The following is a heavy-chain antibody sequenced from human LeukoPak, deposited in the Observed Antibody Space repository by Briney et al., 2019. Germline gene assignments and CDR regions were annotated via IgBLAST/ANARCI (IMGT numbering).Heavy chain of an antibody. Sequence: KPSETLSLTCTVSGGSISSYYWSWIRQPPGKGLEWIGYIYYSGSTNYNPSLKSRVTISVDTSKNQFSLKLSSVTAADTAVYYCARADFPYSSATGYYYYMDVWGKGTTVTVSS. CDR3: ARADFPYSSATGYYYYMDV. D-gene: IGHD6-25*01. CDR2: IYYSGST. V-gene: IGHV4-59*12. J-gene: IGHJ6*03. CDR1: GGSISSYY.